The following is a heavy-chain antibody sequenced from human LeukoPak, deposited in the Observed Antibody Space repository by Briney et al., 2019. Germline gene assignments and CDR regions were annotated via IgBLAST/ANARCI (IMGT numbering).Heavy chain of an antibody. V-gene: IGHV4-59*01. CDR3: ASSGMDV. J-gene: IGHJ6*02. CDR1: GGSFSGYY. CDR2: IYYSGST. Sequence: SETLSLTCAVYGGSFSGYYRSWIRQPPGKGLEWIGYIYYSGSTNYNPSLKSRVTISVDTSKNQFSLKLSSVTAADTAVYYCASSGMDVWGQGTTVTVSS.